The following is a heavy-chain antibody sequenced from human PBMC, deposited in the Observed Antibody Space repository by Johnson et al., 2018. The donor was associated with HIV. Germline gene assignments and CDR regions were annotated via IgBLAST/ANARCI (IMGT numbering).Heavy chain of an antibody. CDR3: VRDRGSGWDDACDI. CDR1: GFTVSRNY. V-gene: IGHV3-66*02. D-gene: IGHD6-19*01. CDR2: IYSDGST. J-gene: IGHJ3*02. Sequence: VLLVESGGGLVQPGGSLRLSCAASGFTVSRNYMSWVRQAPGKGLEWVSVIYSDGSTYYADSVKGRFTISRDTSKNTLYLQMNSLRAEDTAVYYCVRDRGSGWDDACDIWGQGTMVTVSS.